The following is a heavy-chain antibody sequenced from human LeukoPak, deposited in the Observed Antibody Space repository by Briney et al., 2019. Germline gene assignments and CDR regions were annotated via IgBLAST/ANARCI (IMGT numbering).Heavy chain of an antibody. V-gene: IGHV4-34*01. J-gene: IGHJ5*02. CDR1: GGSFSGYY. D-gene: IGHD2-2*02. CDR2: INHSGST. Sequence: SETLSLTCAVYGGSFSGYYWSWIRQPPGKGLEWIGEINHSGSTNYNPSLKSRVTISVDTSKNQFSLKLSSVTAADTAVYYCARDRRYCSSASCYTDWFDPWGQGTLVTVSS. CDR3: ARDRRYCSSASCYTDWFDP.